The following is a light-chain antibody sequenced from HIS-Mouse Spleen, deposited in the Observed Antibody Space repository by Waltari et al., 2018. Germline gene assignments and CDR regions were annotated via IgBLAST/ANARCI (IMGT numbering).Light chain of an antibody. Sequence: SYELTQPPSASVSPGQTARITCSGVALPKTYSYWYQQKSGQAPVLVIYEDSKRPSGIPERFSGSSSGTMATLTISGAQVEDEADYYCYSTDSSGNHRVFGGGTKLTVL. V-gene: IGLV3-10*01. J-gene: IGLJ2*01. CDR1: ALPKTY. CDR3: YSTDSSGNHRV. CDR2: EDS.